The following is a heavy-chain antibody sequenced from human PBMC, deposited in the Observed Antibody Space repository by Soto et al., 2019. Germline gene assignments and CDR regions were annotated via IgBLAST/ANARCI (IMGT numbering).Heavy chain of an antibody. Sequence: QVQLVESGGGVVQPGRSLRLSCAASGFTFSSYAMHWVRQAPGQGLEWVALISYDGSNKYYADSVKGRFTISRDNSKNTLYLQMNSLRPADTAGYHCARDQGGTTLYYHGMDVWGQGTTVTVSS. V-gene: IGHV3-30-3*01. CDR3: ARDQGGTTLYYHGMDV. J-gene: IGHJ6*02. CDR1: GFTFSSYA. D-gene: IGHD1-7*01. CDR2: ISYDGSNK.